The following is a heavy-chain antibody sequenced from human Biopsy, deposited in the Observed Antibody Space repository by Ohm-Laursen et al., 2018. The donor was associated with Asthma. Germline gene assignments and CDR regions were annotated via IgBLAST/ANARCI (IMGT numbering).Heavy chain of an antibody. J-gene: IGHJ4*02. CDR3: ASDFPKDYVRYNFQF. CDR1: GYSLTDLS. V-gene: IGHV1-24*01. CDR2: HDHEEGGT. Sequence: SSVKVSCKVSGYSLTDLSMHWVRQVPGQGLEWMGGHDHEEGGTVNARRFQGRVTMTEDTSTDTAYMELSSLSSDDTAVYYCASDFPKDYVRYNFQFWGQGTLVTVSS. D-gene: IGHD4-17*01.